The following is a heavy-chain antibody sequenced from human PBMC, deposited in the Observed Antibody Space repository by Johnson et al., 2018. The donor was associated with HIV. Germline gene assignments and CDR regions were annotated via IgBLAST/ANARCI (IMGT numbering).Heavy chain of an antibody. J-gene: IGHJ3*02. V-gene: IGHV3-30-3*01. CDR3: AKDVSSSSWFFAFDI. Sequence: QVQLVESGGGLVQPGRSLRLSCAASGFTFSSYAMHWVRQAPGKGLEWVAVISYDGSIGYADSVRGLFTISRDNAKNSLYLQMNSLRAEDTALYYCAKDVSSSSWFFAFDIWGQGTMVTVSS. CDR1: GFTFSSYA. D-gene: IGHD6-13*01. CDR2: ISYDGSI.